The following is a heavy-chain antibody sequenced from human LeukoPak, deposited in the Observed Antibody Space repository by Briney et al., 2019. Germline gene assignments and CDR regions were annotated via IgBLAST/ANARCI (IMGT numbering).Heavy chain of an antibody. V-gene: IGHV4-59*01. Sequence: SETLSLTCTVSSGSISTYYWSWIRQPPGKGLEWIGYIYYSGSTNYNPSLKSRVTISVDTSKNQFSLKLSSVTAADTAMYYCARVSGYDWESFYDYWGQGSLVTVSS. CDR3: ARVSGYDWESFYDY. CDR1: SGSISTYY. J-gene: IGHJ4*02. CDR2: IYYSGST. D-gene: IGHD5-12*01.